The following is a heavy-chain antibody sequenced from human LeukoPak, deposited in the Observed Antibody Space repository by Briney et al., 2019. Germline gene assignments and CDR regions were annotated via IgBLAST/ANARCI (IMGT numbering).Heavy chain of an antibody. V-gene: IGHV3-30*02. Sequence: PGGSLRLSCAASGFTFSSYGMHWVRQAPGKGLEWVAFIRYDGSNKYYADSVKGRFTISRDNSKNTLYLQMNSLRAEDTAVYYCAGFTYYYDSSGYPPGGYWGQGTLVTVSS. D-gene: IGHD3-22*01. CDR2: IRYDGSNK. J-gene: IGHJ4*02. CDR1: GFTFSSYG. CDR3: AGFTYYYDSSGYPPGGY.